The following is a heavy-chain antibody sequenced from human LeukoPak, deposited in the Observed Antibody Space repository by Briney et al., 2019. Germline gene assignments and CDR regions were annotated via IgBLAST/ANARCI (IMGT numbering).Heavy chain of an antibody. CDR1: GYSFTGSY. CDR3: ASTKASDWHLTASPLDF. V-gene: IGHV1-46*01. J-gene: IGHJ4*02. CDR2: INPSGSST. D-gene: IGHD1-7*01. Sequence: ASVQVSCKASGYSFTGSYIHWVRQAPGQGPEWMGVINPSGSSTIYAQKFEGRVTMTKDTSTGTVYMNLSSLRSEDTAVYYCASTKASDWHLTASPLDFWGQGTLVSVSS.